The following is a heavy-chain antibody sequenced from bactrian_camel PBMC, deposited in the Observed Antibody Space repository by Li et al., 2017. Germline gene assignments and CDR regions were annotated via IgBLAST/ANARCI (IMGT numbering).Heavy chain of an antibody. V-gene: IGHV3S55*01. J-gene: IGHJ4*01. Sequence: QVQLVESGGGAVQTGGSLRLTCTAVGLTFEGGNQGWYRETPGNEFELVSSIAPDGSRWYADSVQGRFTISRNVLPERLSLQMTRLKAEDTAMYYCAVENWEGRAACSTLRMRFWGQGTQVTVS. CDR1: GLTFEGGN. CDR2: IAPDGSR. D-gene: IGHD7*01. CDR3: AVENWEGRAACSTLRMRF.